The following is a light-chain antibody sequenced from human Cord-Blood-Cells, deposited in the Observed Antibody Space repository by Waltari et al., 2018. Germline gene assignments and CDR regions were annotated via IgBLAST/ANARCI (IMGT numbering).Light chain of an antibody. CDR3: QQYNSYWT. V-gene: IGKV1-5*03. CDR2: KAS. J-gene: IGKJ1*01. Sequence: DIQMTQSPSTLSASVGDRVTITCRASQSISSWLAWYQQKPGKAPKLLIYKASSLEGGVASRFSGRGSGTEVTLTISSLQPDDFATYYCQQYNSYWTFGQGTKVEIK. CDR1: QSISSW.